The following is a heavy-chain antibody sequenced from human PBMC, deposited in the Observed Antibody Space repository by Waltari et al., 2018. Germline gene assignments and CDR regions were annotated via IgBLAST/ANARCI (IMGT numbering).Heavy chain of an antibody. D-gene: IGHD1-26*01. J-gene: IGHJ4*02. Sequence: EVRLVGSGGGLVQRGGSLRLSCAASGFTFNNYWIHWVRHAPGKGLVWVAYVNNEGTHTAYVDAVKGRFTASRDNAKNTLYLQMNSLRVEDTVYYCARGGLAGATPDYWGQGTLVTVSS. V-gene: IGHV3-74*03. CDR2: VNNEGTHT. CDR1: GFTFNNYW. CDR3: ARGGLAGATPDY.